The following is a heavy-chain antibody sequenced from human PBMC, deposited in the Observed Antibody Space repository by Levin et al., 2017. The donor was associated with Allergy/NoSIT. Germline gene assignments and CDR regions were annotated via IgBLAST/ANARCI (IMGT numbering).Heavy chain of an antibody. CDR1: GYTFTSYV. D-gene: IGHD7-27*01. Sequence: MTGGSLRLSCKASGYTFTSYVIHWLRQAPGQGLEWMGWINPSTRNPTYAQGFRGRFVLSFDTSVSTAYLQISGLKTEDTAVYYCARQTTGAIWYDLVYWGQGTHVSVSS. V-gene: IGHV7-4-1*02. J-gene: IGHJ4*02. CDR3: ARQTTGAIWYDLVY. CDR2: INPSTRNP.